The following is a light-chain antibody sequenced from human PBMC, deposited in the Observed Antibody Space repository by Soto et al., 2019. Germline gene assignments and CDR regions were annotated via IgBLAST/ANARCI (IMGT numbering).Light chain of an antibody. J-gene: IGLJ2*01. CDR3: AAWDDSLSGVV. CDR1: SSNIGSNY. V-gene: IGLV1-47*01. Sequence: QSVLTQPPSASGTPGQRVTISCSGSSSNIGSNYVYWYQQLPGTAPKLLIYNNNQWPSGVPDRISGSKSGTSASLAISGLRSEDEADYYCAAWDDSLSGVVFGRGTKLTVL. CDR2: NNN.